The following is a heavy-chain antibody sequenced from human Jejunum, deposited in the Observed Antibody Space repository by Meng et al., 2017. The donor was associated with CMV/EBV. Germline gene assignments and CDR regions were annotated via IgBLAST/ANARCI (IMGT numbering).Heavy chain of an antibody. J-gene: IGHJ4*02. Sequence: QVHLQESGPGLVKPSGTLSLTCVVSGGSLIGTNWWNWVRQPPGGGLEWIGEIFHSGATNYNPSLKSRVTISIDNSKNQFSLKLTSMTAADTAVYFCGDPPAGYWGQGILVTVSS. V-gene: IGHV4/OR15-8*02. CDR1: GGSLIGTNW. CDR3: GDPPAGY. CDR2: IFHSGAT.